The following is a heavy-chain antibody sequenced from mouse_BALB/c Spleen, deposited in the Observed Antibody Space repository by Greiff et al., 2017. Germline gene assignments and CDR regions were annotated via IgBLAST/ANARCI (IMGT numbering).Heavy chain of an antibody. CDR1: GFTFSDYY. D-gene: IGHD2-4*01. J-gene: IGHJ4*01. V-gene: IGHV5-4*02. CDR2: ISDGGSYT. Sequence: EVKLQESGGGLVKPGGSLKLSCAASGFTFSDYYMYWVRQTPEKRLEWVATISDGGSYTYYPDSVKGRFTISRDNAKNNLYLQMSSLKSEDTAMYYCARGLGLRHAMDYWGQGTSVTVSS. CDR3: ARGLGLRHAMDY.